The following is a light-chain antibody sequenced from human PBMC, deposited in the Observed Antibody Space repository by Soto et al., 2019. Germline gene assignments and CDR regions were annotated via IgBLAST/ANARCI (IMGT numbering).Light chain of an antibody. J-gene: IGKJ4*01. CDR3: QQYGSSPLT. V-gene: IGKV3-20*01. CDR2: DAS. CDR1: QSVSSSY. Sequence: EIVLSLSPGTLSLSPGERATLSCRASQSVSSSYLAWYQQKPGQAPRLLIYDASSRATGIPDRFSGSGSGTDFTLTISRLEPEDFAVFYCQQYGSSPLTFGGGTKVDIK.